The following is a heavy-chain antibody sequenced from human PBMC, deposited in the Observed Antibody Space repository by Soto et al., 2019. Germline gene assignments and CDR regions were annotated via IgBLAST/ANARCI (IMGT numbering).Heavy chain of an antibody. D-gene: IGHD6-13*01. Sequence: GGSLRLSCAASGFTFSSYSMNWVRQAPGKGLEWVSSISSSSSYIYYADSVKSRFTISRDNAKNSLYLQMNSLRAEDTAVYYCATAAGTPPFFDYWGQGALVTVSS. V-gene: IGHV3-21*01. J-gene: IGHJ4*02. CDR3: ATAAGTPPFFDY. CDR2: ISSSSSYI. CDR1: GFTFSSYS.